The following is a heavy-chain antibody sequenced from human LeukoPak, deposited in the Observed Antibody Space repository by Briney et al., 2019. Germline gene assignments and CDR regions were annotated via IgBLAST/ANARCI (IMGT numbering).Heavy chain of an antibody. Sequence: SETLSLTCAVYGGSFSGYYWVWIRQPPGKGLEWIGSIYRSGSTNYNPSLKSRVTISVDTSKNQFSLKVSSVTAADTAVYYCARGDCSSTICYSPMDVWGKGTTVTVSS. V-gene: IGHV4-34*01. J-gene: IGHJ6*03. D-gene: IGHD2-2*01. CDR1: GGSFSGYY. CDR2: IYRSGST. CDR3: ARGDCSSTICYSPMDV.